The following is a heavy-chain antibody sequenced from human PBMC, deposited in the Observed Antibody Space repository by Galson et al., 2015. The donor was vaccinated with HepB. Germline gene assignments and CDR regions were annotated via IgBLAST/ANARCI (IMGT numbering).Heavy chain of an antibody. CDR3: ARDPYSNGGYGGFDV. CDR1: GFTFSSYG. Sequence: SLRLSCAASGFTFSSYGMHWVRQAPGKGLEWVAVISYDGSNKYYADSVKGRFTISRDNAKNSLFLQMNSLRVEDTAIYYCARDPYSNGGYGGFDVWGQGTMVTVSP. V-gene: IGHV3-30*03. D-gene: IGHD2-15*01. CDR2: ISYDGSNK. J-gene: IGHJ3*01.